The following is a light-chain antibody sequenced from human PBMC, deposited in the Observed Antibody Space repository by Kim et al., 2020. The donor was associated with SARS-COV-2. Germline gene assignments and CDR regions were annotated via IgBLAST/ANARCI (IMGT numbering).Light chain of an antibody. J-gene: IGLJ2*01. CDR1: KLGDKY. V-gene: IGLV3-1*01. CDR3: QAWDSSFVV. Sequence: SYELTQPPSVSVFPGQTASITCSGDKLGDKYACWYQQKPGQSPVLVIYQDSKRPSGIPERFSGSNSGNTATLTISGTQAMDEADYYCQAWDSSFVVFG. CDR2: QDS.